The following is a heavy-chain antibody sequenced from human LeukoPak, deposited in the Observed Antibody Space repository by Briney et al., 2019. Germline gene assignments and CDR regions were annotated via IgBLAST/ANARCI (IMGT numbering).Heavy chain of an antibody. CDR1: GYSLTGYY. Sequence: GASVKVSCKASGYSLTGYYIHWVRQVPGQGLEWMGRINPNSGGTNYAQKFQGRVTMTRDTSVSTAYMELSSLRSDDTAVYYCARADTGDYWGQGTLVTVSS. CDR3: ARADTGDY. D-gene: IGHD5-18*01. J-gene: IGHJ4*02. CDR2: INPNSGGT. V-gene: IGHV1-2*06.